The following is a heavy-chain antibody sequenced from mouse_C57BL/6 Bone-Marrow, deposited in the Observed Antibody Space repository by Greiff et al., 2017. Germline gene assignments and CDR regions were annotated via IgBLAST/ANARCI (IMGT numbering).Heavy chain of an antibody. Sequence: VPLQQPWAELVRPGTSVKLSCKSSGYPFPSYLMHWVKQRPGPGLEWIGVLDPSDSYTNYNQKFKGKATLTVDTSTSTAYMQLSILTSEDSAVYYGARGAHYYGSSYGYWGQGTTLTVSS. CDR2: LDPSDSYT. D-gene: IGHD1-1*01. CDR1: GYPFPSYL. J-gene: IGHJ2*01. CDR3: ARGAHYYGSSYGY. V-gene: IGHV1-59*01.